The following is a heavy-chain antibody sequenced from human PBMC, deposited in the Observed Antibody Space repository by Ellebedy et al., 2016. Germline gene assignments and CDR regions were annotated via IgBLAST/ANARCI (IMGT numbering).Heavy chain of an antibody. CDR2: IGSSSSYI. CDR1: GFTFSSYS. V-gene: IGHV3-21*01. J-gene: IGHJ4*02. CDR3: AREGGYSYGYDMCDY. Sequence: ETLSLTCAASGFTFSSYSMNWVRQAPGKGLEWVSSIGSSSSYIYYADSVKGRFTISRDNAKNSLYLQMNSLRAEDTAVYYCAREGGYSYGYDMCDYWGQGTLVTVSS. D-gene: IGHD5-18*01.